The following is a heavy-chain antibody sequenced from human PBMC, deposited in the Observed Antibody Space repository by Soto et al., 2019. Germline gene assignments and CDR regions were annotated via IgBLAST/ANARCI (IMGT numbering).Heavy chain of an antibody. Sequence: EVQLVESGGGLVQPGRSLRLSCAASGFTFEDYAMHWVRQAPGKGLEWVSGISWNSGSRGYADSVKGRFTISRDNAKNSVDSQMNSLRAEDTALYYCAKDISGKRKSGLRGGLWSAYPYYYYGMDVWGQGTTVTVSS. CDR3: AKDISGKRKSGLRGGLWSAYPYYYYGMDV. CDR2: ISWNSGSR. D-gene: IGHD3-3*01. J-gene: IGHJ6*02. CDR1: GFTFEDYA. V-gene: IGHV3-9*01.